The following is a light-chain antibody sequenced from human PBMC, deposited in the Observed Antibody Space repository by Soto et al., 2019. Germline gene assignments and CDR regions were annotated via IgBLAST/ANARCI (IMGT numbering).Light chain of an antibody. CDR3: QQYNNWPPWT. J-gene: IGKJ1*01. CDR1: QSVTTN. Sequence: EVAMTQSPATLSVSPGERATLSCRASQSVTTNMAWYQQKPGQAPRLLIYGASTRATGIPARFSGSGSGTDFTLTISSLQSEDFAVYYCQQYNNWPPWTFGQGTKVEIK. V-gene: IGKV3-15*01. CDR2: GAS.